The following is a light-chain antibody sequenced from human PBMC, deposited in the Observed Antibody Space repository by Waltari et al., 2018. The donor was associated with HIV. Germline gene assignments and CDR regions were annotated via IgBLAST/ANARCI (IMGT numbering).Light chain of an antibody. CDR1: SRDVGGYNY. Sequence: QSALPQPPSASGSPGQSVPSSCTGTSRDVGGYNYGSWYQQHPGKAPKLMIYEVSKRPSGVPDRFSGSKSGNTASLTVSGLQAEDEADYYCSSYAGSNNVVFGGGTKLTVL. V-gene: IGLV2-8*01. CDR2: EVS. CDR3: SSYAGSNNVV. J-gene: IGLJ2*01.